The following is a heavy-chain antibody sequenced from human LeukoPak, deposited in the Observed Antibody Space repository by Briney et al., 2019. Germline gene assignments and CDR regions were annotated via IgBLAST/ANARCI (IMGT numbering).Heavy chain of an antibody. D-gene: IGHD3-16*01. Sequence: GESLTLSCSASGFTFSDYDMNWVRQAPGNGLEWVSSISGRSSHMYYGEYVKGRFSIYTDNAKNSLYLQMNSLGAEDTAVYYCGRAFPPLRASSAGDFWGQGTLVTVSS. V-gene: IGHV3-21*01. CDR1: GFTFSDYD. CDR3: GRAFPPLRASSAGDF. J-gene: IGHJ4*02. CDR2: ISGRSSHM.